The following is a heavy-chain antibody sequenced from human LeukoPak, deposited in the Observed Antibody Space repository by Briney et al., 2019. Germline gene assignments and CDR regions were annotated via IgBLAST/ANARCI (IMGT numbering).Heavy chain of an antibody. Sequence: GGSLRLSCAASGFTFSSYGMHWVRQAPGKGLEWVAVIWYDGSNKYYADSVKGRFTISRDNSKNTLYLQMNSLRAEDTAVYYCAKDSGGYSSSPGDVWGKGTTVTVSS. CDR3: AKDSGGYSSSPGDV. CDR1: GFTFSSYG. J-gene: IGHJ6*04. CDR2: IWYDGSNK. D-gene: IGHD6-13*01. V-gene: IGHV3-33*06.